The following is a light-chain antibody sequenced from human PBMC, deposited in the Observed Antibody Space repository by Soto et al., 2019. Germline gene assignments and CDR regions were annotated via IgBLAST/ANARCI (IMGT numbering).Light chain of an antibody. CDR2: GAS. CDR3: QDYNNWPPYT. V-gene: IGKV3-15*01. Sequence: ETVMTQSPATLSVSPGERATLSCRASQSVGDKLAWYQQKPGQAPRLLIYGASNRVTGIPTRFSGSGSGTEFTHTISSLQSEDFAVYYCQDYNNWPPYTFGQGTKLEMK. J-gene: IGKJ2*01. CDR1: QSVGDK.